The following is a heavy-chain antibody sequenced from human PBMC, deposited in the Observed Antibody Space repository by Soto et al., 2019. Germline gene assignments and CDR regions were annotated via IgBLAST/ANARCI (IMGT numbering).Heavy chain of an antibody. Sequence: SETLSLTCTVSGGSISSGGYYWSWIRQHPGKGMEWLGYIYYSGSTYYNPSLKRRVTISVDPSKNQLSLKRSSVTAADTAVYYCAIGSCFDPWRQGTLVTVSS. V-gene: IGHV4-31*03. CDR2: IYYSGST. CDR1: GGSISSGGYY. J-gene: IGHJ5*02. CDR3: AIGSCFDP.